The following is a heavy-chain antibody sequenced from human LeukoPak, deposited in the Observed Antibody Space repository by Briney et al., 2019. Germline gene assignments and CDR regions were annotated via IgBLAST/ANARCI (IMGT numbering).Heavy chain of an antibody. J-gene: IGHJ4*02. CDR2: INHSGST. CDR1: GGSFSGYY. V-gene: IGHV4-34*01. CDR3: ARAGGWYVTDY. D-gene: IGHD6-19*01. Sequence: SETLSLTCAVYGGSFSGYYWSWIRQPPGKGLEWIGEINHSGSTNYNPSLKSRVTISVDTSKNQFSLKLSSVTAADTAVYYCARAGGWYVTDYWGQGTLVTVSS.